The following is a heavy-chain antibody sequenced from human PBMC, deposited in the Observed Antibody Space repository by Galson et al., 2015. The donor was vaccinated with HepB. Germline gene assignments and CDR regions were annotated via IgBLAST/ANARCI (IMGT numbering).Heavy chain of an antibody. Sequence: SLRLSCAASGFTFSSYTMNWVRQAPGKGLEWVSSIAPTSSYIYYADSVKGRFTTSRDNAKHSLYLQMNSLRAEDTAIYYCARWGFDSSGHYSIGFDYWGQGTLVTVSS. CDR1: GFTFSSYT. CDR2: IAPTSSYI. V-gene: IGHV3-21*01. J-gene: IGHJ4*02. CDR3: ARWGFDSSGHYSIGFDY. D-gene: IGHD3-22*01.